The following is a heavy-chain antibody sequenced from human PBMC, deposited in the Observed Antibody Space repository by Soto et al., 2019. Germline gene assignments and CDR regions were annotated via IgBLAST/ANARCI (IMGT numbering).Heavy chain of an antibody. CDR3: AREARYSSSWECNY. D-gene: IGHD6-13*01. CDR2: IYSGGST. J-gene: IGHJ4*02. CDR1: GFTVSSNY. V-gene: IGHV3-53*01. Sequence: PGGSLRLSCAASGFTVSSNYMSWVRQAPGKGLEWVSVIYSGGSTYYADSVKGRFTISRDNSKNTLYLQMNSLRAEDTAVYYCAREARYSSSWECNYWGQGTLVTVSS.